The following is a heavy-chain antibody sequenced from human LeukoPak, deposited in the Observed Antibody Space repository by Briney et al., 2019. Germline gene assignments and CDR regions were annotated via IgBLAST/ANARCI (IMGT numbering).Heavy chain of an antibody. CDR2: INPSGGST. J-gene: IGHJ4*02. CDR1: GYTFTSYY. D-gene: IGHD5-12*01. CDR3: ARSAAIIKFDY. V-gene: IGHV1-46*01. Sequence: ASVKVSCMASGYTFTSYYVHWVRESPGQGREWMGIINPSGGSTSYAQKFQGRVTMTRDTSTSTVYMELSSLRSEDTAVYYCARSAAIIKFDYWGQGTLVTVSS.